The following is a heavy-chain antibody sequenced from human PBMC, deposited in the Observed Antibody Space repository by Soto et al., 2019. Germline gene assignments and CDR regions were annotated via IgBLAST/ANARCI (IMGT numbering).Heavy chain of an antibody. CDR3: ARHSGGYNGFDFSY. CDR2: IYYTGST. Sequence: QVQLQESGPGLVKPSETLSLTCTVSGGSISSYYWSWIRQPPGKGLEWIGYIYYTGSTNYNPSLKSLVTISVDTSKNQFSLSLTSVPAADTAVYYCARHSGGYNGFDFSYWGQGALFTVSS. D-gene: IGHD5-12*01. V-gene: IGHV4-59*08. J-gene: IGHJ4*02. CDR1: GGSISSYY.